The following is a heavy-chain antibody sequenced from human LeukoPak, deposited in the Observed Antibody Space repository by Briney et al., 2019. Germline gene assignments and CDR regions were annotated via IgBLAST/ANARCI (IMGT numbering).Heavy chain of an antibody. CDR1: GYTFTSYD. CDR2: MNPNSGNT. J-gene: IGHJ4*02. Sequence: ASVKVSCKASGYTFTSYDINWVRQATGQGLKWMGWMNPNSGNTGYAQKFQGRVTMTRNTSISTAYMELSSLRSEDTAVYYCARVGYDILTGYSTYFDYWGQGTLVTVSS. D-gene: IGHD3-9*01. CDR3: ARVGYDILTGYSTYFDY. V-gene: IGHV1-8*01.